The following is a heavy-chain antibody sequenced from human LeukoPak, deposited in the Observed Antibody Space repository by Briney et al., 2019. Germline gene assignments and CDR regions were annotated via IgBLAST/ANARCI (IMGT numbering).Heavy chain of an antibody. V-gene: IGHV4-39*01. J-gene: IGHJ5*02. CDR2: FYYTGNT. CDR1: GASISSASYH. CDR3: ARTTDLDRGWFDP. D-gene: IGHD1-1*01. Sequence: PSETLSLTCTVSGASISSASYHWSWIRQPPGQGLEWIGNFYYTGNTYYNPSLKSRVTISADMSKDQFSLKLTSVTAADTAVYYCARTTDLDRGWFDPWGQGTLVSVSS.